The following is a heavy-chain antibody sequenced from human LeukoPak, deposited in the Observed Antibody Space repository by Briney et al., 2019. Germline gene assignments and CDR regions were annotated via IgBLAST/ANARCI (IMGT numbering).Heavy chain of an antibody. CDR2: ISGDGGRT. CDR3: VKDIRGYSYAADY. CDR1: GFTFDDYA. J-gene: IGHJ4*02. D-gene: IGHD5-18*01. Sequence: GGSLRLSCAASGFTFDDYAMHWVRQGPGKGLEWVSLISGDGGRTYYADSVQGRFTISRDNSKKSLYLQMNSLRTEDTAFYYCVKDIRGYSYAADYWGQGTLVTVSS. V-gene: IGHV3-43*02.